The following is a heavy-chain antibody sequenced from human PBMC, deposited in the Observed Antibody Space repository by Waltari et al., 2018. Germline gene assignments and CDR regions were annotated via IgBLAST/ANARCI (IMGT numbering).Heavy chain of an antibody. CDR2: IYYSGNA. CDR1: SGCISSYY. J-gene: IGHJ6*02. D-gene: IGHD3-9*01. CDR3: ARGNDVPRYFYAMDV. V-gene: IGHV4-59*01. Sequence: VQLQESGPGLVKPSGTLYLVCTVSSGCISSYYWNWIRQPPGKGLEWLGFIYYSGNAEDNPSLRSRGTLSVDTSKDQVSRKLRSVTSADTAVYYCARGNDVPRYFYAMDVWGQGTTITVSS.